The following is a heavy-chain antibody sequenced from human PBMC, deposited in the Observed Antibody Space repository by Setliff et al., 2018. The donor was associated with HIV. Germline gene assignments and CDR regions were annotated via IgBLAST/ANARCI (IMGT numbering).Heavy chain of an antibody. CDR1: GGSISTRDW. Sequence: KPSETLSLTCAVSGGSISTRDWWTWVRQPPGKGLEWIGEVYHTGMTNYNPSLKSRAIMSADTSKNQFSLKLSSVTAADTAVYYCTRDCSGDTCHSGGGYDTFDFWGQGTMVTVSS. CDR3: TRDCSGDTCHSGGGYDTFDF. V-gene: IGHV4-4*02. J-gene: IGHJ3*01. CDR2: VYHTGMT. D-gene: IGHD2-15*01.